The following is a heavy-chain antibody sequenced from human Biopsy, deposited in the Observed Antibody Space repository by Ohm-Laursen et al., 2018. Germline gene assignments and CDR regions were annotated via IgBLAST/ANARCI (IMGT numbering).Heavy chain of an antibody. CDR3: AKDLRNNNWGVEN. CDR2: ISDDGRNN. J-gene: IGHJ4*02. V-gene: IGHV3-30*18. D-gene: IGHD7-27*01. Sequence: SLRLSCAALVFSFSSYGMHWVRHAPGKGLEWVAGISDDGRNNYYIDSVRGRFTISRDNSKNTLYLQMNNLRAEDTAVFYCAKDLRNNNWGVENWGQGTLVTVSS. CDR1: VFSFSSYG.